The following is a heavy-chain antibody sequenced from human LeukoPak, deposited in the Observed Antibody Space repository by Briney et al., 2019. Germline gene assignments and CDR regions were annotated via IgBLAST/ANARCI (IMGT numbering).Heavy chain of an antibody. J-gene: IGHJ4*02. V-gene: IGHV3-53*01. CDR3: ARDRGQYSSSPFGY. Sequence: GGSLRLSCAASGFTVSSNYMSWVRQAPGKGLEWVSIIYSGGSTFYADSVKGRFTISRDNAKNSLYLQMNSLRAEDTAVYYCARDRGQYSSSPFGYWGQGTLVTVSS. CDR2: IYSGGST. D-gene: IGHD6-6*01. CDR1: GFTVSSNY.